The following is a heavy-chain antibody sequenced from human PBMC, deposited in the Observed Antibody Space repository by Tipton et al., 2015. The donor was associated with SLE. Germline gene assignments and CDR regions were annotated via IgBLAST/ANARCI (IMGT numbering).Heavy chain of an antibody. J-gene: IGHJ4*02. D-gene: IGHD3-22*01. Sequence: QLVQSGAEVKKPGASVKVSCKASGYSFSTYGISWVRQAPGQGLEWMGWISVYNGNTNYAQKLQDRVTMTTDTSTNTAHMELRGLRSDDTAVYYCARVYDISGYYRSPCDSWGQGTLVTVSS. CDR3: ARVYDISGYYRSPCDS. V-gene: IGHV1-18*01. CDR2: ISVYNGNT. CDR1: GYSFSTYG.